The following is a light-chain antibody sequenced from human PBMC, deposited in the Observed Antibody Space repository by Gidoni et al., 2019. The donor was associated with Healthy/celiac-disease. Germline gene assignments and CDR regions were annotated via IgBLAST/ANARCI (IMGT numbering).Light chain of an antibody. Sequence: QSALTQPASVSGPPGQSITIPCTGTSSAVGGYNYVSWYQQHPGKAPKLMIYEVSNRPSGVSNRFAGSKSGNTASLTISGLQAEDEADYYCSSYTSSSTPPFGTGTKITVL. CDR2: EVS. CDR3: SSYTSSSTPP. CDR1: SSAVGGYNY. V-gene: IGLV2-14*01. J-gene: IGLJ1*01.